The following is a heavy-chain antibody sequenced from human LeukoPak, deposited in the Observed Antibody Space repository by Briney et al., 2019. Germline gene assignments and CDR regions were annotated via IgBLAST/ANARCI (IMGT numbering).Heavy chain of an antibody. CDR1: GFTFSDYY. J-gene: IGHJ4*02. D-gene: IGHD3-3*01. CDR2: ISSSGSTI. Sequence: GGSLRLSCAASGFTFSDYYMSWIRQAPGKGLEWVSYISSSGSTIYYADSVKGRFTISRDNAKNSLYLRMNSLRAEDTAVYYCARDPITIFGVVNYFDYWGQGTLVTVSS. CDR3: ARDPITIFGVVNYFDY. V-gene: IGHV3-11*04.